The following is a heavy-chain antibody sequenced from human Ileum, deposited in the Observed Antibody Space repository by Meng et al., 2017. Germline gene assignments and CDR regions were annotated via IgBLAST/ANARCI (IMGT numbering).Heavy chain of an antibody. CDR1: GGSIISSNW. V-gene: IGHV4-4*02. CDR2: IYHSGST. CDR3: ASLRYNWNYSADY. Sequence: VQRQESCLGLVRPCGTLSIICAGSGGSIISSNWGSWVRQPPGNGLGWVGEIYHSGSTNYNPSLKSRVTISGDKSKNQFSLKLSSVTAADTAVYYCASLRYNWNYSADYWGQGTLVTVSS. D-gene: IGHD1-7*01. J-gene: IGHJ4*02.